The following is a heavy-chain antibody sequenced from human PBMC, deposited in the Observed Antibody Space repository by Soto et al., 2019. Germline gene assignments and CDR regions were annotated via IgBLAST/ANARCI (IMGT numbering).Heavy chain of an antibody. D-gene: IGHD5-18*01. CDR3: ATREGNTAMVNGLPDDGLHYYYYYMDV. CDR1: GGSISSYY. Sequence: SETLSLTCTVSGGSISSYYWSWIRQPPGKGLEWIGYIYYSGSTNYNPSLKSRVTISVDTSKNQFSLKLGSVTAAVTAVMYCATREGNTAMVNGLPDDGLHYYYYYMDVWGKGTTVTVSS. J-gene: IGHJ6*03. CDR2: IYYSGST. V-gene: IGHV4-59*01.